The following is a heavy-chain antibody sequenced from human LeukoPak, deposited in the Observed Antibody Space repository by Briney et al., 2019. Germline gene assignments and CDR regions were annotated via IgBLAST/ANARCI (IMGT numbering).Heavy chain of an antibody. CDR1: GFPFSSYG. CDR3: AKRFGSGYYLLDY. V-gene: IGHV3-30*02. CDR2: IRYDGSNK. D-gene: IGHD3-22*01. J-gene: IGHJ4*02. Sequence: GGSLRLSCAASGFPFSSYGMHWVRQAPGKGLEWVVFIRYDGSNKYYADSVKGRFTISRDNSKNTLYLQMNSLRAEDTAVYYCAKRFGSGYYLLDYWGQGTLVTVSS.